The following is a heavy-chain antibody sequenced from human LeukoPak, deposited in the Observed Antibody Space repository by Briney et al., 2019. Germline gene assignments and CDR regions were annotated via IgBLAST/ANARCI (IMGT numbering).Heavy chain of an antibody. Sequence: SHTLSLTCTLAGGSITSYYCSWIRPPAGNGLEWIVSIYSSGSTNITPSIKSPVTMSVDTSKNQTSLNLTSVTAADTAVYYCARAPTREGGGALFDYWGQGTLVTVSS. D-gene: IGHD3-16*01. J-gene: IGHJ4*02. CDR3: ARAPTREGGGALFDY. CDR2: IYSSGST. CDR1: GGSITSYY. V-gene: IGHV4-4*07.